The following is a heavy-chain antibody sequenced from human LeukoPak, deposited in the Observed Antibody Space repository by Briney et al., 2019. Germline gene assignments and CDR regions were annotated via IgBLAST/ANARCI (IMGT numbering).Heavy chain of an antibody. V-gene: IGHV5-51*01. J-gene: IGHJ4*02. Sequence: GESLKISCKTSGSNFTTHWIAWVRQMPGKGLEWMGIIYPGDSNTRYSPSFQGQVTISADRSISTAYLQWRSLKASDTAIYYCARRGYGSGNYYYPNWGQGTLVTVSS. CDR3: ARRGYGSGNYYYPN. D-gene: IGHD3-10*01. CDR2: IYPGDSNT. CDR1: GSNFTTHW.